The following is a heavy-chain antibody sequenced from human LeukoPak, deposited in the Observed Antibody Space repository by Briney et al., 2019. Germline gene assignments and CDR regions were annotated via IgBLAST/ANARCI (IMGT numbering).Heavy chain of an antibody. CDR3: ARHPRGYSSGWYFDY. CDR1: GYSFTSYW. CDR2: IYPGDSDT. D-gene: IGHD6-19*01. V-gene: IGHV5-51*01. J-gene: IGHJ4*02. Sequence: GGSLKISCKGSGYSFTSYWIGWVRQMPGKGLEWMGIIYPGDSDTRYSPSFQGQVTISADKSISTAYLQWSSLKASDTAMYYCARHPRGYSSGWYFDYWGQGTLVTVSS.